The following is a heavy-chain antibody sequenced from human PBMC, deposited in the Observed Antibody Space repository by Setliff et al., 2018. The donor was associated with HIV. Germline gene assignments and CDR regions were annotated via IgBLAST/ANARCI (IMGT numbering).Heavy chain of an antibody. CDR3: ARGYSSSSFIL. CDR2: IYTSGST. J-gene: IGHJ4*02. D-gene: IGHD6-6*01. V-gene: IGHV4-4*08. Sequence: PSETLSLTCTVSGGSISSYYWSWIRRPPGKGLEWIGYIYTSGSTNYNPSLKSRVTISVDTSKNQFSLKLSSVTAADTAVYYCARGYSSSSFILWGQGTLVTVSS. CDR1: GGSISSYY.